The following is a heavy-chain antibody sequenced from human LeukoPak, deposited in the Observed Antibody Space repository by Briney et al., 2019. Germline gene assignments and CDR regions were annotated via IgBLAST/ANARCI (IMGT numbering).Heavy chain of an antibody. CDR2: INPNSGGT. V-gene: IGHV1-2*02. D-gene: IGHD1-26*01. J-gene: IGHJ5*02. CDR1: GYTFTSYG. CDR3: ARSIVGATNWFDP. Sequence: ASVKVSCKASGYTFTSYGISWVRQAPGQGLEWMGWINPNSGGTNYAQKFQGRVTMTRDTSISTAYMELSRLRSDDTAVYYCARSIVGATNWFDPWGQGTLVTVSS.